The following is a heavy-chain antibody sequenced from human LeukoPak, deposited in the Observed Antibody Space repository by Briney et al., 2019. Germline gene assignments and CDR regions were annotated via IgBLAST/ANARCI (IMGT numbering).Heavy chain of an antibody. CDR1: GGSISSHY. V-gene: IGHV4-59*11. J-gene: IGHJ4*02. CDR3: AGERFGAYYYDSSGYYRSYYFDY. Sequence: SETLSLTCTVSGGSISSHYWSWVRQPPGKGLEWIGYIYYSGSTNYNPSLKSRVTISVDTSKNQFSLKLSSVTAADTAVYYCAGERFGAYYYDSSGYYRSYYFDYWGQGTLVTVSS. D-gene: IGHD3-22*01. CDR2: IYYSGST.